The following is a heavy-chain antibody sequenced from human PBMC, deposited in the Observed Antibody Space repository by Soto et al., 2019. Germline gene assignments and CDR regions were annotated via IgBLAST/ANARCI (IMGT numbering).Heavy chain of an antibody. CDR2: ISSGGVSI. J-gene: IGHJ3*02. Sequence: GGSLRLSCVASGFPFDMFNMNWVRQAPGKGLEWVSYISSGGVSIYYADSVKGRFTISRDNAKNSLYLQMNSLRDEDTAVYYCARDRRGVAGTARAFDTWGQGTMVT. CDR3: ARDRRGVAGTARAFDT. D-gene: IGHD6-19*01. V-gene: IGHV3-48*02. CDR1: GFPFDMFN.